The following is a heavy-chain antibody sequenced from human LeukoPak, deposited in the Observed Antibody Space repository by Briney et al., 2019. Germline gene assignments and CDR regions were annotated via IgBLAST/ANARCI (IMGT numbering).Heavy chain of an antibody. CDR2: INPGGGST. J-gene: IGHJ4*02. CDR3: ARAQGRYCSGGSCYSLQIDY. Sequence: ASVKVSCKASTYIFTTYYMHWVRQAPGQGLEWMGIINPGGGSTSYAQKFQGRVTMTRDTSTSTAYMELSSLRSEDTAVYYCARAQGRYCSGGSCYSLQIDYWGQGTLVTVSS. CDR1: TYIFTTYY. D-gene: IGHD2-15*01. V-gene: IGHV1-46*01.